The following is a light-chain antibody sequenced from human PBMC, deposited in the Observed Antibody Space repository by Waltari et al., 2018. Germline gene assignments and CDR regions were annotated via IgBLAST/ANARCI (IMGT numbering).Light chain of an antibody. J-gene: IGLJ2*01. CDR3: CSYTSSLTAL. Sequence: QSALTQPASVSGSPGQSITISCTGTSSDVGGYNFVSWYQQHPDKVPKLIIYGVTNRPSGGASRCPGSKSGNTASLTISGLQAEDEADYYCCSYTSSLTALFGGGTKVTVL. V-gene: IGLV2-14*03. CDR1: SSDVGGYNF. CDR2: GVT.